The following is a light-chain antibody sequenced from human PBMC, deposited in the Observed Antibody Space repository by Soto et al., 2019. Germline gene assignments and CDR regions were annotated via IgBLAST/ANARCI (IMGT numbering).Light chain of an antibody. Sequence: AIQLTQSPSSLSASVGVRVTMTCRASQGISSALAWYQQTPGRPPKLLVHDASSLESGVPSRFSGSGSGTDFTLTISSLQPEDFGTYYCQQFNGYPFTFGGGTKVEIK. J-gene: IGKJ4*01. CDR1: QGISSA. CDR2: DAS. CDR3: QQFNGYPFT. V-gene: IGKV1-13*02.